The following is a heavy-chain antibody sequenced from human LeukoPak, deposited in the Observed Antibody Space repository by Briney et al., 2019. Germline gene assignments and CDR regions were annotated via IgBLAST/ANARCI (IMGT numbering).Heavy chain of an antibody. Sequence: PGRSLRLSCAASGLIFSSYAMHWVRQAPGKGLEWVAVISYDGSNKYYADSVKGRFTISRDNSKNTLYLQMNSLRAEDTVVYYCARDWGVAAAGDNWFDPWGQGTLVTVSS. CDR3: ARDWGVAAAGDNWFDP. CDR2: ISYDGSNK. CDR1: GLIFSSYA. D-gene: IGHD6-13*01. V-gene: IGHV3-30*01. J-gene: IGHJ5*02.